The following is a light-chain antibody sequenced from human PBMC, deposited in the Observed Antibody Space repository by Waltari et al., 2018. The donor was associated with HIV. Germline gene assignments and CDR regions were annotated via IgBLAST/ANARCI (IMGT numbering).Light chain of an antibody. CDR2: GDR. J-gene: IGLJ3*02. CDR1: SSNIRAGHD. Sequence: QSVLTQPPSVSGAPGQRVTISSTGNSSNIRAGHDVPWSQQLPGIAPKLLIYGDRNRPSGVPDRFSGSKSGTSASLAITGLQAEDEADYYCQSYDSSLSGFWVFGGGTKLTVL. CDR3: QSYDSSLSGFWV. V-gene: IGLV1-40*01.